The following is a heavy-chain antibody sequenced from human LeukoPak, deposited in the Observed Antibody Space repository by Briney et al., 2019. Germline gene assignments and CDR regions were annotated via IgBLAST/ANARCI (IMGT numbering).Heavy chain of an antibody. CDR3: ARPGVEMATIYWYFDL. CDR2: ISYDGSNK. Sequence: GRSLRLSCAASGFTFSSYAMHWVRQAPGKGLEWVAVISYDGSNKYYADSVKGRFTISRDNSKNTLYLQMNSLRAEDTAVYYCARPGVEMATIYWYFDLWGRGTLVTVSS. CDR1: GFTFSSYA. J-gene: IGHJ2*01. V-gene: IGHV3-30*04. D-gene: IGHD5-24*01.